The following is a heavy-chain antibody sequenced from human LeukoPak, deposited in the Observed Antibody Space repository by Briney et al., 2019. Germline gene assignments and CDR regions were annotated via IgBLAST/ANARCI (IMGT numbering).Heavy chain of an antibody. V-gene: IGHV3-20*04. D-gene: IGHD6-19*01. J-gene: IGHJ3*02. CDR2: INWNGGTT. Sequence: PGGSLGLSCAASGFTFDDYGMSWVRQAPGKGLEWVSGINWNGGTTTYADSVKGRFTISRDNAKNSLYLQMNSLRAEDTAFYYCARDRDQWLEAFDIWGQGTMVTVSS. CDR1: GFTFDDYG. CDR3: ARDRDQWLEAFDI.